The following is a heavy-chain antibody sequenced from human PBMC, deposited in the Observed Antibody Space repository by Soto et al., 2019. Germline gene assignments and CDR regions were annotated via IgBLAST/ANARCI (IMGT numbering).Heavy chain of an antibody. V-gene: IGHV3-74*01. CDR3: ARIDSSGWYEGDC. Sequence: GGSLRLSCAASGFTFSSYWMHWVRQAPGKGLVWVSRIKRDGRSTSYADSVKGRFTISRDNAKNTLYLQMNSLRAEDTAVYYCARIDSSGWYEGDCWGQGTLVTVSS. CDR2: IKRDGRST. D-gene: IGHD6-19*01. CDR1: GFTFSSYW. J-gene: IGHJ4*02.